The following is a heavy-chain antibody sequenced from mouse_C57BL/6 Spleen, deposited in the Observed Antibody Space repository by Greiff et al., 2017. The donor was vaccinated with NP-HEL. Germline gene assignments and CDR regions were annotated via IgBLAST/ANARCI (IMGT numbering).Heavy chain of an antibody. CDR3: TRDAPYYYGSSYFDY. J-gene: IGHJ2*01. D-gene: IGHD1-1*01. Sequence: EVMLVESGEGLVKPGGSLKLSCAASGFTFSSYAMSWVRQTPEKRLEWVAYISSGGDYIYYADTVKGRFTISRDNARNTLYLQMSSLKSEDTAMYYCTRDAPYYYGSSYFDYWGQGTTLTVSS. CDR2: ISSGGDYI. CDR1: GFTFSSYA. V-gene: IGHV5-9-1*02.